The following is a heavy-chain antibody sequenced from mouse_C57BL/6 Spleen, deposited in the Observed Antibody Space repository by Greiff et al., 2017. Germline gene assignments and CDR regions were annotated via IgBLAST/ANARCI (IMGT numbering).Heavy chain of an antibody. Sequence: QVQLQQPGTELVKPGASVKLSCKASGYTFTSYWMHWVKQRPGQGLEWIGNINPSNGGTNYNEKFKSKATLTVDISSSTACMQLSSLTSEDSSVYYCAREAYDYDLYAMDYWGQGTSVTVSS. CDR2: INPSNGGT. V-gene: IGHV1-53*01. D-gene: IGHD2-4*01. J-gene: IGHJ4*01. CDR1: GYTFTSYW. CDR3: AREAYDYDLYAMDY.